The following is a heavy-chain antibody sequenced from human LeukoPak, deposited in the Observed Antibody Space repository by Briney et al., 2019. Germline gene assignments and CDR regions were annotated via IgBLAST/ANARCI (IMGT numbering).Heavy chain of an antibody. CDR2: FDPENGET. CDR1: GYTLPELS. J-gene: IGHJ4*02. CDR3: AASGGYDY. D-gene: IGHD3-16*01. V-gene: IGHV1-24*01. Sequence: ASVKVSCKVSGYTLPELSIHWVRQAPGRGLEWMGGFDPENGETVSARRLQGRLTMTEDTSSDTAYMELSSLTSEDTAVYYCAASGGYDYWGQGTLITVSS.